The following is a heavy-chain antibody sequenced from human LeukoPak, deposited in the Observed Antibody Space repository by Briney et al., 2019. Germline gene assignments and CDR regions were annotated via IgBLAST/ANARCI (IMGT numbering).Heavy chain of an antibody. CDR3: ANPLTY. CDR1: GFTFYMYA. V-gene: IGHV3-23*01. J-gene: IGHJ4*02. CDR2: ISGSGGST. Sequence: GGSLRLSCQASGFTFYMYAMSWVRQAPGKGLEWVSAISGSGGSTYYADSVEGRFTISRDNSKNTLYLQMNSLRAEDTAVYHCANPLTYWGQGTLVTVSS.